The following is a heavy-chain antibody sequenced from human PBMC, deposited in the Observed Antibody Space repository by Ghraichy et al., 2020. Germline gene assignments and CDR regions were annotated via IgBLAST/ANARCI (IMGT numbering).Heavy chain of an antibody. V-gene: IGHV4-39*01. CDR1: GGSISNSSYY. CDR2: IYYSGSA. Sequence: SETLSLTCTVSGGSISNSSYYWGWIRQPPGKGLEWIGSIYYSGSAYYNPSLKSRVTISVDTPRNQFSLNLRSVTAADTAIYYCARGLLGYCSSIICYGFDYWGQGPLVTVSS. CDR3: ARGLLGYCSSIICYGFDY. J-gene: IGHJ4*02. D-gene: IGHD2-2*01.